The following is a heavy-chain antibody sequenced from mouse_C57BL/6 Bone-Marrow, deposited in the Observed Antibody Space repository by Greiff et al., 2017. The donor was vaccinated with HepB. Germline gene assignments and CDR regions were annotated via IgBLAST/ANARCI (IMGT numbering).Heavy chain of an antibody. V-gene: IGHV5-4*03. CDR1: GFTFSSYA. CDR3: ARGRDYGPWFAY. D-gene: IGHD1-1*01. J-gene: IGHJ3*01. Sequence: EVKLVESGGGLVKPGGSLKLSCAASGFTFSSYAMSWVRQTPEKRLEWVATISDGGSYTYYPDNVKGRFTISRDNAKNNLYLQMSHLKSEDTAMDYCARGRDYGPWFAYWGQGTLVTVSA. CDR2: ISDGGSYT.